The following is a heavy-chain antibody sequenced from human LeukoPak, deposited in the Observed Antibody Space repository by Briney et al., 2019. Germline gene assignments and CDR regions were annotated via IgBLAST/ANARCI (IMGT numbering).Heavy chain of an antibody. CDR3: ARDTTYSNYCSDH. Sequence: GGSLRLSCAASGFTFSSYSMNWVRQAPGEGLEWVSYISSSSSTIYYADSVKGRFTISRDNAKNSLYLQMNSLRPEDTAVYYCARDTTYSNYCSDHWGQGTLVTVSS. J-gene: IGHJ4*02. CDR1: GFTFSSYS. CDR2: ISSSSSTI. V-gene: IGHV3-48*01. D-gene: IGHD4-11*01.